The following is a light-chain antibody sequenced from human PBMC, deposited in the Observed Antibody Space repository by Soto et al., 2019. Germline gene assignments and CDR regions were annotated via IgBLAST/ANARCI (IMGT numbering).Light chain of an antibody. CDR3: QQYDDLPT. V-gene: IGKV1-33*01. CDR2: EAS. Sequence: DIQMTQSPSSLSASVGDRVTITCPASQSISSYLNWYQQKSGRAPKLLIYEASNLETGVPSRFSGSGSGTDFTFTISSLQPEDIGTYYCQQYDDLPTFGQGTRLEI. CDR1: QSISSY. J-gene: IGKJ5*01.